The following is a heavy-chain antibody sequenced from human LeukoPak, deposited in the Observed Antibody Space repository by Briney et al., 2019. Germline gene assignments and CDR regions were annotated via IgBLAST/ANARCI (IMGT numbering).Heavy chain of an antibody. CDR1: GFTFSSYW. CDR3: ARISLRPYYDILTGESPFDY. V-gene: IGHV3-7*01. Sequence: GGSLRLSCAASGFTFSSYWMSWVRQAPGKGLEWVANIKQDGSEKYYVDSVKGRFTISRDNGKNSLYLQMNSLRAEDTAVYYCARISLRPYYDILTGESPFDYWGQGTLVTVSS. CDR2: IKQDGSEK. J-gene: IGHJ4*02. D-gene: IGHD3-9*01.